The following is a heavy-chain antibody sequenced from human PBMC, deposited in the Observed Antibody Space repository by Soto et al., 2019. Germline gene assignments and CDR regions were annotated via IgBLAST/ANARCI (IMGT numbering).Heavy chain of an antibody. CDR1: GFTFSSYA. V-gene: IGHV3-23*01. Sequence: HPGGSVRLSCAASGFTFSSYAMSWVRQAPGKGLEWVSAISGSGGSTYYADSVKGRFTISRDNSKNTLYLQMNSLRAEDTAVYYCAKKATQDFYYYYMDVWGKGTTVTVSS. J-gene: IGHJ6*03. CDR3: AKKATQDFYYYYMDV. D-gene: IGHD1-26*01. CDR2: ISGSGGST.